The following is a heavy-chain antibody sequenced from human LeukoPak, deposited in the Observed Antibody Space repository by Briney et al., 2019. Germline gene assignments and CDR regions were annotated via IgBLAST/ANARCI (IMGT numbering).Heavy chain of an antibody. Sequence: GGSLRLSCAASRFTFSTYPMNWVRQAPGKGLEWVSSIGSSSSYKYYADSVKGRFTISRDNAKNSLYLQMNSLRAEDTAVYYCARARSAYYLDYWGQGTLVTVSS. D-gene: IGHD3-22*01. CDR3: ARARSAYYLDY. CDR1: RFTFSTYP. J-gene: IGHJ4*02. V-gene: IGHV3-21*01. CDR2: IGSSSSYK.